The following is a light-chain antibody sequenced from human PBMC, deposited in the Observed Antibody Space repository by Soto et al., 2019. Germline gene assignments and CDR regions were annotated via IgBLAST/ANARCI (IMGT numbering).Light chain of an antibody. Sequence: DIQMTQSPSAMSASVGDRVAITCRASQGISNYLAWFQQKPGKVPQRLIYAASSLQSGVPSRFSGNGSGTEFTLTISSLQPEDFATYYCLQHNSFPRTFGQGTKVDIK. J-gene: IGKJ1*01. V-gene: IGKV1-17*03. CDR3: LQHNSFPRT. CDR1: QGISNY. CDR2: AAS.